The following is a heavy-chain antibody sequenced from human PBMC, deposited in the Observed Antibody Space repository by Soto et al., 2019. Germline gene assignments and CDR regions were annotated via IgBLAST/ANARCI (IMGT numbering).Heavy chain of an antibody. CDR1: GGSISSGGYY. Sequence: SETLSLTCTVSGGSISSGGYYWSWIRQHPGKGLGWIGYIYYSGSTYYNPSLKSRVTISVDTSKNQFSLKLSSVTAADTAVYYCARDRAGVAADVWGQGTTVTVSS. CDR3: ARDRAGVAADV. J-gene: IGHJ6*02. CDR2: IYYSGST. V-gene: IGHV4-31*03. D-gene: IGHD3-3*01.